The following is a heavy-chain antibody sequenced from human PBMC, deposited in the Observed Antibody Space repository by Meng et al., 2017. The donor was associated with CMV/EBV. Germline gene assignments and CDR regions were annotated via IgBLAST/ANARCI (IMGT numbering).Heavy chain of an antibody. D-gene: IGHD2-2*01. J-gene: IGHJ6*02. Sequence: GESLKISCVASGFTFSNYWMHWVRQAPGKGLVWVSRIKSDGSSATYADSVKGRFTISRDNAKNTVYLQMSSLRAEDTAVYYCLLGYCGTTSCRRDDMDVWGQGTTVTVSS. CDR2: IKSDGSSA. CDR1: GFTFSNYW. V-gene: IGHV3-74*01. CDR3: LLGYCGTTSCRRDDMDV.